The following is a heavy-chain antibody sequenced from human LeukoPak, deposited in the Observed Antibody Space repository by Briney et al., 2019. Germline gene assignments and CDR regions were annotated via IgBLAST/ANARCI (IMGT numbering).Heavy chain of an antibody. CDR1: GFTFSSYW. J-gene: IGHJ4*02. Sequence: GGSLRLSCAASGFTFSSYWMSWVRQAPGKGLEWVANIKQDGSEKYYVDPVKGRFTISRDNAKNSLYLQMNSLRAEDTAVYYCARKLMVRGVITTSYFDYWGQGTLVTVSS. CDR2: IKQDGSEK. V-gene: IGHV3-7*03. CDR3: ARKLMVRGVITTSYFDY. D-gene: IGHD3-10*01.